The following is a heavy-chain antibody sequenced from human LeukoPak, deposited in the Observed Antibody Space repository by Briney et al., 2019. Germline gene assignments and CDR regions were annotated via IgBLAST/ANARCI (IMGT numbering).Heavy chain of an antibody. CDR2: IRNKANSYAT. Sequence: PGGSLRLSCAASGFTFSASAMHWVRQASGKGLEWVGRIRNKANSYATEYAASVKGRFTISRDDSKNTAYLQMNSLKTEDTAVYYCTRPTGWDSTVTSAGDYWGQGTLVTVSS. CDR1: GFTFSASA. D-gene: IGHD4-17*01. V-gene: IGHV3-73*01. J-gene: IGHJ4*02. CDR3: TRPTGWDSTVTSAGDY.